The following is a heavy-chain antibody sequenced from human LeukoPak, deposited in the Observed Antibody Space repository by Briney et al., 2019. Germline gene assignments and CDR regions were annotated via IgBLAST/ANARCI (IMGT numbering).Heavy chain of an antibody. D-gene: IGHD2-2*01. J-gene: IGHJ5*02. CDR1: GGSISSGDYY. V-gene: IGHV4-30-4*01. Sequence: PSETLSLTCTVSGGSISSGDYYWRRIRQPPGKGLEWIGCIYCSGSTYYNPSLKSRVTISVDTSKNQFSLKLSSVTAADTAVYYCARGGPGYCSSTSCYSNWFDPWGQGTLVIVSS. CDR2: IYCSGST. CDR3: ARGGPGYCSSTSCYSNWFDP.